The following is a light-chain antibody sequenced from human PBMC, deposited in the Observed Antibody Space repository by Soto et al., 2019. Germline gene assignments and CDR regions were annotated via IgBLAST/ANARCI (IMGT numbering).Light chain of an antibody. Sequence: DIVLTQSPATLSLSPGERATLSCRASQSVSSYLAWYQQKPGQAPRLLIYAASNRATGIPARFSGSGSGTDFTLTISSLEPEDFAVYYCQQRSNWPRTFGQGTKVEIK. V-gene: IGKV3-11*01. CDR1: QSVSSY. CDR2: AAS. CDR3: QQRSNWPRT. J-gene: IGKJ1*01.